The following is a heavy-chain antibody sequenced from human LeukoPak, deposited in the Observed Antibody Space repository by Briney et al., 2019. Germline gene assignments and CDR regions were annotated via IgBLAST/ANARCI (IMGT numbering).Heavy chain of an antibody. D-gene: IGHD3-22*01. CDR2: INQDGSEK. J-gene: IGHJ4*02. V-gene: IGHV3-7*04. Sequence: GGSLRLSCAASGFTFSNAWMSWVRQAPGKGLEWLANINQDGSEKYYVDSVKGRFTISRDNSKNTLYLQMNSLRAEDTAVYYCAKDSLDIRPQQTVVDIFDYWGQGTLVTVSS. CDR3: AKDSLDIRPQQTVVDIFDY. CDR1: GFTFSNAW.